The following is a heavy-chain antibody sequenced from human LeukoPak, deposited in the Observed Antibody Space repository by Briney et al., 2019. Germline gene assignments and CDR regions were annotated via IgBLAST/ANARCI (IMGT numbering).Heavy chain of an antibody. CDR2: IYHSGST. Sequence: SETLSLTCTVSGGSIISSTYCWGWIRQPPGKGLEWIGTIYHSGSTYYNPSLKSRVTISVDTSKDQFSLKLSSVTAADTALYYCARQPITYGSGRFFDYWGQGTLVTVSS. CDR1: GGSIISSTYC. CDR3: ARQPITYGSGRFFDY. V-gene: IGHV4-39*01. J-gene: IGHJ4*02. D-gene: IGHD3-10*01.